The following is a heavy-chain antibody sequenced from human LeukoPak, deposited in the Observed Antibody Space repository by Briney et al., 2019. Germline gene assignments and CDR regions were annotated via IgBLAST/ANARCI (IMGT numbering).Heavy chain of an antibody. CDR1: GFTVSSNY. D-gene: IGHD6-19*01. Sequence: GGSLRLSCAASGFTVSSNYMSWVRQAPGKGLEWVSVIYSGGGTYYADSVKGRFTISRDNSKNTLYLQMNSLRAEDTAVYYCARDRSGGWKDMDVWGKGTTVTVSS. V-gene: IGHV3-53*01. CDR3: ARDRSGGWKDMDV. CDR2: IYSGGGT. J-gene: IGHJ6*03.